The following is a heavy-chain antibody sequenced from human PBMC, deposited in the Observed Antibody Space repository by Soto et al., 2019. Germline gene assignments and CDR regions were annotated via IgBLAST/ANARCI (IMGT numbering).Heavy chain of an antibody. V-gene: IGHV1-69*13. Sequence: SVKVSCKASGGTFSSYAISWVRQAPGQGLEWMGGIIPIFGTANYAQKFQGRVTITADESTSTAYMELSSLRSEDTAVYYCARVGRSYDFWSGYFLDWGQGTLVTVSS. J-gene: IGHJ4*02. CDR1: GGTFSSYA. CDR3: ARVGRSYDFWSGYFLD. D-gene: IGHD3-3*01. CDR2: IIPIFGTA.